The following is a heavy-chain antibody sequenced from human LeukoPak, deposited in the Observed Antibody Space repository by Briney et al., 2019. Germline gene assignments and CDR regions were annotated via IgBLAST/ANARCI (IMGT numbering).Heavy chain of an antibody. J-gene: IGHJ5*02. CDR2: IRYDGSNK. CDR1: GFTFSSYG. V-gene: IGHV3-30*02. CDR3: ARTGKWGNWFDP. Sequence: GGSLRLSCAASGFTFSSYGMHWVRQAPGKGLEWVAFIRYDGSNKYYADSVKGRFTISRDNSKNTLYLQMNSLRAEDTAVYYCARTGKWGNWFDPWGQGTLVTVSS. D-gene: IGHD2-8*01.